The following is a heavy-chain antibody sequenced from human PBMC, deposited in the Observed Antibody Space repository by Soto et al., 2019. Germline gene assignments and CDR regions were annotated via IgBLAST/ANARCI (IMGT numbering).Heavy chain of an antibody. CDR3: ARSYGGYVGSDY. CDR1: RGTFSSYT. CDR2: IIPILGIA. J-gene: IGHJ4*02. Sequence: SVKVSCKASRGTFSSYTISWVRQAPGQGLEWMGRIIPILGIANYAQKFQGRVTITADKSTSTAYMELSSLRSEDTAVYYCARSYGGYVGSDYWGQGTLVTVSS. V-gene: IGHV1-69*02. D-gene: IGHD5-12*01.